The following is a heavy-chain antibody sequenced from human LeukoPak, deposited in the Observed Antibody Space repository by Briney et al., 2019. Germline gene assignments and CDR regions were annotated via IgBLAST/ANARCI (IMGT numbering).Heavy chain of an antibody. CDR2: LYSTGTT. J-gene: IGHJ5*02. CDR3: VARPLTAPRAWFDP. CDR1: GGSISGSH. Sequence: SETLSLTCTVSGGSISGSHWGWIRQPPGKGLEWIMSLYSTGTTEYNASLKSRVAMSVDTSKNQLSLKLTSVAAADTAVYYCVARPLTAPRAWFDPWGQGLLVTVSA. D-gene: IGHD5-18*01. V-gene: IGHV4-59*08.